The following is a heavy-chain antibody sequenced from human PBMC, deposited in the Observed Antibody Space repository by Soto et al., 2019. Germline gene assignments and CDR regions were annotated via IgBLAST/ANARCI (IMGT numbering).Heavy chain of an antibody. Sequence: LSLTCTVSGEVMSFYFWTWIRLPAGKRLEWIGRRSISGSTDYNASLKGRASISVDTSKNQFSLSLISVTAADTALYYCARSLGSAEGWSFDVWGQGVLVTVYS. CDR2: RSISGST. CDR3: ARSLGSAEGWSFDV. V-gene: IGHV4-4*07. J-gene: IGHJ4*02. D-gene: IGHD6-19*01. CDR1: GEVMSFYF.